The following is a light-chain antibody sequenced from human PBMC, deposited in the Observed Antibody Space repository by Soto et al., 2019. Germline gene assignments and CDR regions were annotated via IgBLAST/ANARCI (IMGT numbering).Light chain of an antibody. CDR2: GAS. CDR3: QQYNHLPLT. Sequence: EMVMTQSPATLSVSPGERATLSCRASQSVSSNLGWYQQKPGQAPRLLIYGASSRATGIPARFSGSGSETFFPLTSSRLQSEDSAVYYRQQYNHLPLTFGGGTQVEI. V-gene: IGKV3-15*01. CDR1: QSVSSN. J-gene: IGKJ4*01.